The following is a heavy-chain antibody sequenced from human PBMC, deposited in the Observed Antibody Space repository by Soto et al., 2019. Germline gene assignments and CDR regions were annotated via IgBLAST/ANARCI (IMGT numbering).Heavy chain of an antibody. CDR1: GYTLTELS. CDR2: FDPEDGET. J-gene: IGHJ3*02. V-gene: IGHV1-24*01. CDR3: ATDIKRAYYYDSSGQNAFDI. D-gene: IGHD3-22*01. Sequence: QVQLVQSGAEVKKPGASVKVSCKVSGYTLTELSMHWVRQAPGKGLEWMGGFDPEDGETIYAQKFQGRVTMTEDTSTDTAYMELSSLRSEDTAVYYCATDIKRAYYYDSSGQNAFDIWGQGTMVTASS.